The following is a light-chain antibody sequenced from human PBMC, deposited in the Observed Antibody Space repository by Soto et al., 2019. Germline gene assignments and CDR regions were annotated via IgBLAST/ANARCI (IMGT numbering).Light chain of an antibody. V-gene: IGKV3-15*01. Sequence: EILMTQSPASLSVSPGERATLSCRTSQSCSTNIAWLQQRPGQAPRLLIYSASTRAADIPDRFSGSGSGTEFTLTISSLQSEDFAVYYCQQYNNWPATFGQGTKVDIK. CDR1: QSCSTN. J-gene: IGKJ1*01. CDR3: QQYNNWPAT. CDR2: SAS.